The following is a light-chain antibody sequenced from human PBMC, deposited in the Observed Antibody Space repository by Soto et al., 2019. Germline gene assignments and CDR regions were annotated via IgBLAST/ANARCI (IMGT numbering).Light chain of an antibody. J-gene: IGKJ1*01. Sequence: DIQMTQSPSTLSASVGDRVTITCRASQSINNWLAWYQQKPGKAPHLLIYRASTLESGVPSRFSGTGSGTEFTLTIGSLQPDDFATYFCQHYNSYSGTFGQGTKVDIK. V-gene: IGKV1-5*03. CDR3: QHYNSYSGT. CDR2: RAS. CDR1: QSINNW.